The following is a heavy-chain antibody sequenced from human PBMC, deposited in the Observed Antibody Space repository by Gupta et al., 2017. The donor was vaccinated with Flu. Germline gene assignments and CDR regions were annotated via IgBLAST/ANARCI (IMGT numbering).Heavy chain of an antibody. D-gene: IGHD2-15*01. CDR2: IWYDGSSK. CDR3: AREGGGYCSGGNCYVDY. CDR1: AFTFSYYG. Sequence: QVQLVESGGGVVQPGRSLRLSCAASAFTFSYYGMHWFRQVPGKGLEWVALIWYDGSSKYYADSVKGRFTISRDNSKNTLYLQMNSLRADDTAVYYCAREGGGYCSGGNCYVDYWGQGTLVTVSA. J-gene: IGHJ4*02. V-gene: IGHV3-33*01.